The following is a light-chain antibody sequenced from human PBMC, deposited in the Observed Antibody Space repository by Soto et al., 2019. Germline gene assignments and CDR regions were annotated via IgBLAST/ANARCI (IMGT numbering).Light chain of an antibody. CDR3: QQYNNWGT. J-gene: IGKJ1*01. CDR1: QSVSSN. Sequence: EIVMTQSPATLSVSPGERATLSCRASQSVSSNLAWYQQKPGQAPRLLIYGASTRATGIPGRFSRSGSGTEITLTISSLQFEDFAVYYCQQYNNWGTFGQGTKVEIK. CDR2: GAS. V-gene: IGKV3-15*01.